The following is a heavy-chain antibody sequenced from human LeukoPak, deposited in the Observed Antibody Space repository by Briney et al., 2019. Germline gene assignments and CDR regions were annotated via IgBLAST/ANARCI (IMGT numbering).Heavy chain of an antibody. D-gene: IGHD3-10*01. CDR3: ARPLYYYGSSDD. CDR1: GFTFDDYG. Sequence: PGGSLRLSCAASGFTFDDYGMSWVRQAPGKGLEWVSYISSSSTYTKYADSVKGRFTISRDNAKNSLYLQMNSLRDEDTAVYYCARPLYYYGSSDDWGQGTLVTVSS. CDR2: ISSSSTYT. J-gene: IGHJ4*02. V-gene: IGHV3-11*06.